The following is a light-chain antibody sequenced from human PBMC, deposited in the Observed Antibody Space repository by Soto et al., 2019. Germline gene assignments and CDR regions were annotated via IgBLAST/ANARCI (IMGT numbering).Light chain of an antibody. CDR1: QSVSRN. J-gene: IGKJ1*01. CDR2: GVS. V-gene: IGKV3-15*01. Sequence: EIVMTQSPATLSVSPGERATLFCRASQSVSRNLAWHQQKPGQAPRLLIYGVSTRATGLPARFSGSGSGTEFTLTTSSLRSEDFAVYDCQQYYYWPPWTYGQGNKVEIK. CDR3: QQYYYWPPWT.